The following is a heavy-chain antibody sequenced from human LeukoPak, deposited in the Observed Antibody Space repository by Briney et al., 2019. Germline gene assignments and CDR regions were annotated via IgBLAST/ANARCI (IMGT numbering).Heavy chain of an antibody. CDR1: GGSISSGDYY. D-gene: IGHD3-22*01. Sequence: SETLSLTCTVSGGSISSGDYYWSWIRQPPGKGLEWIGYIYYSGSTYYNPSLKSRVTISVDTSKNQFSLKLSSVTAADTAVYYCARESLDSSGYYYGLFDYWGQGTLVTVSS. J-gene: IGHJ4*02. V-gene: IGHV4-30-4*01. CDR2: IYYSGST. CDR3: ARESLDSSGYYYGLFDY.